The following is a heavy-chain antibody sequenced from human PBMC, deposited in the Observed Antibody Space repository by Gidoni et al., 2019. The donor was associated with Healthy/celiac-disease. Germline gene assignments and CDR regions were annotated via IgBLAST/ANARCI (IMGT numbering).Heavy chain of an antibody. J-gene: IGHJ4*02. D-gene: IGHD6-6*01. V-gene: IGHV1-46*01. Sequence: QVQLVQSGAEVKKPGASVKVSCKASGSTFPSYYMHWVRQAPGKGLEWMGIINPSGGSTSYAQKFQGRVTMTRDTSTSTVYMELSSLRSEDTAVYYCARSRDSSALSSSLDYWGQGTLVTVSS. CDR2: INPSGGST. CDR1: GSTFPSYY. CDR3: ARSRDSSALSSSLDY.